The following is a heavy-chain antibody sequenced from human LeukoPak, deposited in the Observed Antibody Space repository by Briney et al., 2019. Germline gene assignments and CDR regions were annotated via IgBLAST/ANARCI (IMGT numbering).Heavy chain of an antibody. J-gene: IGHJ4*02. CDR3: AKDRSRVRGVHDY. V-gene: IGHV3-74*01. D-gene: IGHD3-10*01. Sequence: AGGSLRLSCEASGFTFSSYWVHWVRQAPGKGLEWVSHVNSDESTTIYADSVKGRFTISRDNSKNTLYLQMNSLRAEDTAVYYCAKDRSRVRGVHDYWGQGTLVTVSS. CDR1: GFTFSSYW. CDR2: VNSDESTT.